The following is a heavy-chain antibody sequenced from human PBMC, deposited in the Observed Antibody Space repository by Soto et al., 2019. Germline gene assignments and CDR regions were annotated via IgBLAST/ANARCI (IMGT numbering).Heavy chain of an antibody. Sequence: EVQLVESGGGLVQPGGSLRLSCAASGITRSSYSMNWVRQAPGKGLEWVSYISSSSSIIYYADSVKGRFTISRDNAKNSLYLQMNSLRDEDTAVYYCGGSGSYPYYYYYGMDVWGQGTTVTVSS. CDR2: ISSSSSII. J-gene: IGHJ6*02. CDR3: GGSGSYPYYYYYGMDV. V-gene: IGHV3-48*02. D-gene: IGHD3-10*01. CDR1: GITRSSYS.